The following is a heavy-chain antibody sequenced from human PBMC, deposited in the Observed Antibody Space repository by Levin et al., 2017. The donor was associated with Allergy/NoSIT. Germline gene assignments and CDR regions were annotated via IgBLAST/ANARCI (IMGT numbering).Heavy chain of an antibody. CDR2: ISGSGGST. D-gene: IGHD5-12*01. CDR1: GFTFSSYA. V-gene: IGHV3-23*01. CDR3: AKPNSGYDLNAFDY. J-gene: IGHJ4*02. Sequence: SCAASGFTFSSYAMSWVRQAPGKGLEWVSAISGSGGSTYYADSVKGRFTISRDNSKNTLYLQMNSLRAEDTAVYYCAKPNSGYDLNAFDYWGQGTLVTVSS.